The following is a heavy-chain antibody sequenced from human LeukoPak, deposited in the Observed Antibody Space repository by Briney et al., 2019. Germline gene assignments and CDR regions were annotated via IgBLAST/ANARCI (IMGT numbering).Heavy chain of an antibody. CDR2: IIPIFGTA. D-gene: IGHD3-3*01. CDR1: GGTFSSYA. J-gene: IGHJ4*02. Sequence: ASVKVSCKASGGTFSSYAISWVRQAPGQGLEWMGGIIPIFGTANYAQKFQGRVTVTADESTSTAYMELSSLRSEDTAVYYCASTIFGVVTQYWYFDYWGQGTLVTVSS. CDR3: ASTIFGVVTQYWYFDY. V-gene: IGHV1-69*13.